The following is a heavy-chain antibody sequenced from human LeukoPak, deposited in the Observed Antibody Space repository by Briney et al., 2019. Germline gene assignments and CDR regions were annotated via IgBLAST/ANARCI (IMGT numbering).Heavy chain of an antibody. V-gene: IGHV4-31*03. J-gene: IGHJ5*02. CDR3: ARKGSSWYQSWFDL. CDR1: GGSISSGGYY. D-gene: IGHD6-13*01. CDR2: IYYSGST. Sequence: PSQTLSLTCTVSGGSISSGGYYWSWIRQHPGKGLEWIGYIYYSGSTYYNPSLKSRVTISVDTSKNQFSLKLSSVTAADTAVYYCARKGSSWYQSWFDLWGQGTLVTVSS.